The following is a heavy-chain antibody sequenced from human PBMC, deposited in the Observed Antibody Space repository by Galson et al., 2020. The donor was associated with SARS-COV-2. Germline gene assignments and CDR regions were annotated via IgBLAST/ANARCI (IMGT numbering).Heavy chain of an antibody. V-gene: IGHV4-39*01. CDR3: ARRFRDDRSDYAWYYFDF. CDR1: GGSLRSRDYY. D-gene: IGHD3-22*01. CDR2: IHYSGNT. Sequence: ETSETLYLTCTVSGGSLRSRDYYWGWIRQPPGKGLEWIGNIHYSGNTYYNLSLKSRVTISVDTSKNQFSLKLTSVTAADTAVYYCARRFRDDRSDYAWYYFDFWGQGILVTVSS. J-gene: IGHJ4*02.